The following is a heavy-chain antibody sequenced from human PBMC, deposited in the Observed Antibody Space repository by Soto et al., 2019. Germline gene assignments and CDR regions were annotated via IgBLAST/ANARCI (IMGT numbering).Heavy chain of an antibody. Sequence: SETLSLTCTVSGGSISSYYWSWIRQPPGKGLEWIGYIYYSGNTDYNPSLQSRVTISVDTSKNQFSLKLSSVSAADTALYYCARAGVRYYYPMDVWGQGTTVTVSS. V-gene: IGHV4-59*01. CDR2: IYYSGNT. J-gene: IGHJ6*02. D-gene: IGHD3-10*02. CDR3: ARAGVRYYYPMDV. CDR1: GGSISSYY.